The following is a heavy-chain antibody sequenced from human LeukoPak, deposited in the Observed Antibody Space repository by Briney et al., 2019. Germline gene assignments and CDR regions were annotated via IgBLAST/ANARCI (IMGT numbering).Heavy chain of an antibody. D-gene: IGHD4-23*01. CDR1: GCTISSYW. CDR2: INGDGSST. J-gene: IGHJ3*02. V-gene: IGHV3-74*01. Sequence: GGSLRLSCTASGCTISSYWMHWVRQAPGKGLVWVSRINGDGSSTSYADSVKGRFTISRDNARNTLYLQMNNLRAEDTAVYYCSSGNSHAFDIWGQGTMVTVAS. CDR3: SSGNSHAFDI.